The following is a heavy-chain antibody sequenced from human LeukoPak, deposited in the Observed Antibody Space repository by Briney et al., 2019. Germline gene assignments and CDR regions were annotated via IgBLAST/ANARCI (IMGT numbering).Heavy chain of an antibody. Sequence: SETLSLTCTVSGGSISSYYWSWIRQPPGKGLEWIGYIYYSGSTNYNPSLKSRVTISEDTSKNQFSLKLSSVTAADTPVYYCAREQKSQYYSYYMDGWGKGTTVTV. J-gene: IGHJ6*03. CDR2: IYYSGST. CDR1: GGSISSYY. V-gene: IGHV4-59*01. CDR3: AREQKSQYYSYYMDG.